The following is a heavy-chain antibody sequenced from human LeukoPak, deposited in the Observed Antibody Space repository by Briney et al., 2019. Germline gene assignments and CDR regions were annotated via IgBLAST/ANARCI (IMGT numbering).Heavy chain of an antibody. CDR1: GGSISTSNSY. CDR2: IYCGNT. Sequence: SETLSLTCAVSGGSISTSNSYWGWIRRPPGKGLEWVGSIYCGNTYYNPSLKSRVTISVDTSKNQFSLILTSVTAADTAVYYCARGGGDYLYYYYYMDVWGKGTTVTVSS. CDR3: ARGGGDYLYYYYYMDV. J-gene: IGHJ6*03. V-gene: IGHV4-39*07. D-gene: IGHD4-17*01.